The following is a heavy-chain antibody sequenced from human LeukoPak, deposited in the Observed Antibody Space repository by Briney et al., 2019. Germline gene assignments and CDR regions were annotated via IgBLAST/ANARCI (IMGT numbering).Heavy chain of an antibody. Sequence: SETLSLTCTVPGGSISSSSYSWGWIRQPPGKGLEWIGNFYCCGTTYYNPSLKSRVTISVDTSKNQFSLKLSSVTAADTAVYYCASGAGESDFWGQGTLVTVSS. CDR3: ASGAGESDF. V-gene: IGHV4-39*01. D-gene: IGHD4-17*01. J-gene: IGHJ4*02. CDR1: GGSISSSSYS. CDR2: FYCCGTT.